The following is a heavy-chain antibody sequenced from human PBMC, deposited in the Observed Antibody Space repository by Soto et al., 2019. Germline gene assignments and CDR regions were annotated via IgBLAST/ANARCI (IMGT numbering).Heavy chain of an antibody. CDR2: IIPFFGTA. J-gene: IGHJ4*02. Sequence: SVKVSCKASGGTFSTFGISWVRQAPGQGLEWMGGIIPFFGTARYSQKFEDRITITADESTNTVYMDLRSLTSEDTAIYYCAKSAPMDAGDKYYYDFWGQGALVTV. V-gene: IGHV1-69*13. CDR1: GGTFSTFG. CDR3: AKSAPMDAGDKYYYDF. D-gene: IGHD4-17*01.